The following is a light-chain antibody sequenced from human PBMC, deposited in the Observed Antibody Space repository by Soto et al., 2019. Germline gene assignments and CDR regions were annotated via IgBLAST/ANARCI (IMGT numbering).Light chain of an antibody. Sequence: QSALTQPPSVSGSPGQSVTISCTGTSSDVGSYNRVSWYQQPPATAPKLIIYEVINRPSGVPVRFPGSKSANMASLTISGLRAEDEADYYCASYTGSRVWVFGGGTKVTVL. V-gene: IGLV2-18*02. J-gene: IGLJ3*02. CDR1: SSDVGSYNR. CDR2: EVI. CDR3: ASYTGSRVWV.